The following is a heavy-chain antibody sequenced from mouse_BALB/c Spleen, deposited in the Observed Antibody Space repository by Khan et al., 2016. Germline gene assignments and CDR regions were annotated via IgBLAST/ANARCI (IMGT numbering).Heavy chain of an antibody. CDR1: GYSITSDYT. CDR2: IRYSGGT. CDR3: ARRGNYDGCYFDY. J-gene: IGHJ2*01. V-gene: IGHV3-2*02. Sequence: EVQLQESGPGLVKPSQSLSLTCAITGYSITSDYTWNWIRQFPGNKLEWMGYIRYSGGTSYNPSLKSRISITRDTSKNQFFLQLNSVTTEDTATYYCARRGNYDGCYFDYWGQGTTLTVSS. D-gene: IGHD2-4*01.